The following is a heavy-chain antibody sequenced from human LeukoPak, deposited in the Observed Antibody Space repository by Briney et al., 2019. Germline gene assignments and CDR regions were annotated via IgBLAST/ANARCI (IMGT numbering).Heavy chain of an antibody. V-gene: IGHV1-46*01. CDR3: ASVRSGYGYYFDY. CDR1: GYTFTSYY. CDR2: TNPSGGST. J-gene: IGHJ4*02. Sequence: ASVKVSCKASGYTFTSYYMHWVRQAPGQGLEWMGITNPSGGSTSYAQKFRGRVTMTRDTSTSTVYMELSSLRSEDTAVYYCASVRSGYGYYFDYWGQGTLVTVSS. D-gene: IGHD3-22*01.